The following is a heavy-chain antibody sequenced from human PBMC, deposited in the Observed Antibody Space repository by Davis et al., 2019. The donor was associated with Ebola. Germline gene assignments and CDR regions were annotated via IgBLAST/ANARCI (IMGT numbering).Heavy chain of an antibody. CDR1: GDSVSSGG. D-gene: IGHD5-18*01. CDR3: ARGWLRAGMDV. CDR2: TYYSSKWYN. J-gene: IGHJ6*04. Sequence: HSQTLSLTCDISGDSVSSGGWNWIRQSPSRGLEWLGRTYYSSKWYNDDAVSVKSRITINPDTSKNQFSLQLNSVTPDDTALYYCARGWLRAGMDVWGEGTTVTVSS. V-gene: IGHV6-1*01.